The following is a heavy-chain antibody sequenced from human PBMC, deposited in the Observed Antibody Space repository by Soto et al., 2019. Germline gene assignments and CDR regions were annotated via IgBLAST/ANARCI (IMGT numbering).Heavy chain of an antibody. V-gene: IGHV3-23*01. D-gene: IGHD6-19*01. CDR1: GFTFSSYA. J-gene: IGHJ4*02. CDR3: AKDYGSSRYFFDY. Sequence: EVQLLESGGGLVQPGGSLRLSCAASGFTFSSYAMSWVRQAPGKGLEWVSTVSGSGANTYYADSVKGLFTISRDNSKNTVYIQMNSLRAEDTAVYYCAKDYGSSRYFFDYWGQGTLVTVSS. CDR2: VSGSGANT.